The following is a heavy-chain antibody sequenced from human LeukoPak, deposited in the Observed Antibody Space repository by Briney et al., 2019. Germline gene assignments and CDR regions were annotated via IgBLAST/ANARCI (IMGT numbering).Heavy chain of an antibody. CDR2: IWYDGSNS. Sequence: PGGSLRLSCAASGFTFRSHGMHWVRQAPGKGLQWVGVIWYDGSNSYYADSVKGRFTISRDNSKNTLYLQMNSLRAEDTAVYYCARDMDSSSHYFDYWGQGALVTVSS. J-gene: IGHJ4*02. CDR1: GFTFRSHG. D-gene: IGHD6-6*01. CDR3: ARDMDSSSHYFDY. V-gene: IGHV3-33*01.